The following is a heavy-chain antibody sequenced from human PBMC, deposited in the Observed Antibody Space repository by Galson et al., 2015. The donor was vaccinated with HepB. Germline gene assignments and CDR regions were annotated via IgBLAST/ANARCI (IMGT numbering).Heavy chain of an antibody. Sequence: SLRLSCAASEFAFGSSWMHWVRQAPGKGLVWVSHIITDGSVTTYADSVNGRFTISRDNAKNTLYLQMDSLRAEDTAVYYCAGGLVNGYSAWGQGTLVTVSS. CDR2: IITDGSVT. D-gene: IGHD5-18*01. CDR1: EFAFGSSW. CDR3: AGGLVNGYSA. V-gene: IGHV3-74*03. J-gene: IGHJ4*02.